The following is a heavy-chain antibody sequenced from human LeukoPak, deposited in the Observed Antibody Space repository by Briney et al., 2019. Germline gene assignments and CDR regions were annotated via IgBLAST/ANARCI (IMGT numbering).Heavy chain of an antibody. CDR3: AKIAAAGTRIQYYYYGMDV. Sequence: GGSLRLSCAASGFTLSSYAMSWVRQAPGKGLEWVSAISGSGGSTYYADSVKGRFTISRDNSKNTLYLQMNSLRAEDTAVYYCAKIAAAGTRIQYYYYGMDVWGQGTTVTVSS. CDR2: ISGSGGST. D-gene: IGHD6-13*01. CDR1: GFTLSSYA. V-gene: IGHV3-23*01. J-gene: IGHJ6*02.